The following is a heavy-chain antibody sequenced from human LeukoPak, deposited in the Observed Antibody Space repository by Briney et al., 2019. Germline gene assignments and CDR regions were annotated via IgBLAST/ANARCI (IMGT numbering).Heavy chain of an antibody. J-gene: IGHJ4*02. V-gene: IGHV3-7*01. CDR1: GFTFSSYW. CDR2: MNIDGSEE. CDR3: ARDPVEWELLLDY. Sequence: GGSLRLSCAASGFTFSSYWMGWVRQAPGKRLEWVANMNIDGSEEYYADSAKGRFTISRDNARNSVYLQMNSLRVEDTAVYYCARDPVEWELLLDYWGQGTLVTVSS. D-gene: IGHD1-26*01.